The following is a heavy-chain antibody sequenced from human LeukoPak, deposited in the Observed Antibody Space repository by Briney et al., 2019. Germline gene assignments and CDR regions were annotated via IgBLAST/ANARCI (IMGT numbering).Heavy chain of an antibody. V-gene: IGHV3-48*02. CDR1: GFXFTDYP. CDR3: ATDQRYAFDY. J-gene: IGHJ4*02. CDR2: IRTTAEGAKYA. Sequence: PGGSLRLSCATSGFXFTDYPINWVRQAPGKGLKWISNIRTTAEGAKYAYYADSVKGRVTISRDDGKNTLYLHMNSLRDDDTAVYYCATDQRYAFDYWGQGILVTVSS. D-gene: IGHD3-9*01.